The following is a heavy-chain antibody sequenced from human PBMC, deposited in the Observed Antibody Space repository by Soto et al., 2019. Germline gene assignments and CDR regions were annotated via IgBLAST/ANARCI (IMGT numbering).Heavy chain of an antibody. V-gene: IGHV1-18*01. CDR3: ARDPERYCSGGSCYSRLSWFDP. D-gene: IGHD2-15*01. CDR2: ISAYNGNT. J-gene: IGHJ5*02. CDR1: GYTFTSYG. Sequence: QVQLVQSGAEVKKPGASVKVSCKASGYTFTSYGISWVRQAPGQGLEWMGWISAYNGNTNYAQKLQGRVTMTTDTSTSTADMELRSLRSDDTAVYYCARDPERYCSGGSCYSRLSWFDPWGQGTLVTVSS.